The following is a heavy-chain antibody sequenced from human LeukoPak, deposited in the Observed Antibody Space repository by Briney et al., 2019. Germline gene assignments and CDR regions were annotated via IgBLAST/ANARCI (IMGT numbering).Heavy chain of an antibody. J-gene: IGHJ4*02. CDR1: GGSISSYY. D-gene: IGHD3-9*01. CDR3: ARIRRWGGYDILTGSTYYFDY. Sequence: PSETLSLTCTVSGGSISSYYWSWIRQPPGKGLEWIGYIYYSGSTNYNPSLKSRVTIPVDTSKNQFSLKLSSVTAADTAVYYCARIRRWGGYDILTGSTYYFDYWGQGTLVTVSS. CDR2: IYYSGST. V-gene: IGHV4-59*01.